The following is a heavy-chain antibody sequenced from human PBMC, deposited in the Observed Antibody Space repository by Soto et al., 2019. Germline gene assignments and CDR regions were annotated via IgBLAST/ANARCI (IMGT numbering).Heavy chain of an antibody. Sequence: GASVKVSCKASGDTFTSNYRHWVRHSPGQGLEWMGIINPNSGNTGYVKKFQGRVTMTRDTSMSTAYMELSSLQSEDTAVYYCARRGYSSSWYYYYYYGMDVWGQGTTVTVSS. D-gene: IGHD6-13*01. CDR2: INPNSGNT. V-gene: IGHV1-46*01. CDR3: ARRGYSSSWYYYYYYGMDV. CDR1: GDTFTSNY. J-gene: IGHJ6*02.